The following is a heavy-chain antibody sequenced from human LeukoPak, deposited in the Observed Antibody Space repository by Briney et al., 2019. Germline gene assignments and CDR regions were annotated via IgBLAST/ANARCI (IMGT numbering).Heavy chain of an antibody. CDR2: ISSGDTTI. V-gene: IGHV3-48*03. Sequence: PGGSLRLSCAASGXTFSSYELSWVRQAPGKGLEWVSYISSGDTTIKYADSVKGRFTISRDNAKNSLFLQMNSVRAEDTAVYYCARVWGYYFDYWGQGTLVTVSS. J-gene: IGHJ4*02. CDR3: ARVWGYYFDY. D-gene: IGHD3-16*01. CDR1: GXTFSSYE.